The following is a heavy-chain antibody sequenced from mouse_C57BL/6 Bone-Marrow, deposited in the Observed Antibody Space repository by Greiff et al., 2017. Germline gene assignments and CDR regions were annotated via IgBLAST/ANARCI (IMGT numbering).Heavy chain of an antibody. CDR3: ARSRRLRRGGAMDY. CDR2: IDPNSGGT. Sequence: QVQLQQPGAELVKPGASVKLSCKASGYTFTSYWMHWVKQRPGRGLEWIGRIDPNSGGTKYNEKFKSKATLTVDTPSSTAYMQLSSLTSEDSAVYYCARSRRLRRGGAMDYWGQGTSVTVSS. J-gene: IGHJ4*01. V-gene: IGHV1-72*01. CDR1: GYTFTSYW. D-gene: IGHD2-4*01.